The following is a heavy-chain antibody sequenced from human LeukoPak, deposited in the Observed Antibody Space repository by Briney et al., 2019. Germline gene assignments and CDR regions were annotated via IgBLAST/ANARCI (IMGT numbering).Heavy chain of an antibody. CDR2: INAGNGNT. CDR1: GYTFTSYA. CDR3: ARTTAMVTIFDY. D-gene: IGHD5-18*01. V-gene: IGHV1-3*01. Sequence: ASVKVSCKASGYTFTSYAMHWVRQAPGQRLEWMGWINAGNGNTKYSQKFQGRVTITRDTSATTAYMELSSLRSEDTAVYYCARTTAMVTIFDYWGQGTLVTVSS. J-gene: IGHJ4*02.